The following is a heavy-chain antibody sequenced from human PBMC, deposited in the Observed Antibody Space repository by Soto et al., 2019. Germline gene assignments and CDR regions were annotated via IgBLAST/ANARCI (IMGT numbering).Heavy chain of an antibody. J-gene: IGHJ6*02. CDR1: GFTFSSYS. CDR3: ARDWFSSSSYYYYGMDV. Sequence: LRLSCAASGFTFSSYSMNWVRQAPGKGLEWVSSISSSSSYIYYADSVKGRFTISRDNAKNSLYLQMNSLRAEDTAVYYCARDWFSSSSYYYYGMDVWGQGTTVTVSS. CDR2: ISSSSSYI. V-gene: IGHV3-21*01. D-gene: IGHD6-13*01.